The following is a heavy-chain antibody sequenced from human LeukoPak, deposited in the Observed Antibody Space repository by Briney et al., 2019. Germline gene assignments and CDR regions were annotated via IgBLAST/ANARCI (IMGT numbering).Heavy chain of an antibody. CDR3: ARGGHGSTRVEDAFDI. J-gene: IGHJ3*02. Sequence: PSETLSLTCAVYGGSFSGYYWSWIRQPPGKGLEWIGEINHSGSTNYNPSLKSRVTISVDTSKNQFSLKLSSVTAADKAVYYCARGGHGSTRVEDAFDIWGQGTMVTVSS. D-gene: IGHD2-2*01. CDR2: INHSGST. V-gene: IGHV4-34*01. CDR1: GGSFSGYY.